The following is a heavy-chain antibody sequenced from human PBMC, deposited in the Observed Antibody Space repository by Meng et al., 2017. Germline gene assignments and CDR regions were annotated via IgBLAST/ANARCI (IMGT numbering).Heavy chain of an antibody. CDR1: GFTFSSYD. D-gene: IGHD1-1*01. J-gene: IGHJ6*02. CDR2: IGTAGDT. CDR3: ARGQATSRDYYYGMDV. Sequence: GESLKISCAACGFTFSSYDMHWVRQATGKGLEWVSAIGTAGDTYYPGSVKGQFTISRENAKNSLYLQMNSLRSEDTAVYYCARGQATSRDYYYGMDVWGQGTTVTVSS. V-gene: IGHV3-13*03.